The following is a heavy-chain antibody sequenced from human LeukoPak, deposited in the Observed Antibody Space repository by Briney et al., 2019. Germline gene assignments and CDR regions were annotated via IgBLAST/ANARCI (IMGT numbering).Heavy chain of an antibody. Sequence: ASVKVSCKASGYAFTGYYMHWVRQAPGQGLEWMGRINPNSGGANYAQKFQGRVTMTRDTSISTAYMELSRLRSDDTAVYYCARDKWELPSGYYYYMDVWGKGTTVTVSS. J-gene: IGHJ6*03. CDR3: ARDKWELPSGYYYYMDV. CDR2: INPNSGGA. V-gene: IGHV1-2*06. D-gene: IGHD1-26*01. CDR1: GYAFTGYY.